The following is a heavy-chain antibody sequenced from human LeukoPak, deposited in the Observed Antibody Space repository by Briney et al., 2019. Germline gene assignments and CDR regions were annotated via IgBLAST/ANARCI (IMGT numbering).Heavy chain of an antibody. CDR3: ATTGVDTAMDLDY. V-gene: IGHV1-18*04. Sequence: ASVTVSFKASGYTFTIYGISWVRQAPGQGQEWMGWISAYNGNTNYAQKLQGRVTITTDTSTSTAYMELRSLRSDDTAVYYCATTGVDTAMDLDYWGQGTLVTVSS. J-gene: IGHJ4*02. CDR1: GYTFTIYG. CDR2: ISAYNGNT. D-gene: IGHD5-18*01.